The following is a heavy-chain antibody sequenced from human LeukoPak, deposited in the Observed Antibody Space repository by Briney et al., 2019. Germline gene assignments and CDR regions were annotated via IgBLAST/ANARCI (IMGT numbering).Heavy chain of an antibody. CDR1: GFTFDDYA. CDR3: TKDPFYSSSSKGWFDP. Sequence: GRSLRLSCAASGFTFDDYAMHWVRHAPGKGLEWVSGISWNSGSTGYADSVKGRFTISRDNAKKSLYLQMNSLRAEDTALYYCTKDPFYSSSSKGWFDPWGQGTLVTVSS. D-gene: IGHD6-6*01. J-gene: IGHJ5*02. V-gene: IGHV3-9*01. CDR2: ISWNSGST.